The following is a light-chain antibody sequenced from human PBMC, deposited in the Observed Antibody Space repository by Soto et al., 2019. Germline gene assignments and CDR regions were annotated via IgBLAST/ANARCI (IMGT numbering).Light chain of an antibody. V-gene: IGLV4-69*01. CDR1: SGHSSYA. Sequence: PVLTQSPSASASLGASVKRTCTLSSGHSSYAIAWHQQQPEKGPRYLMKLNSDGSHSKGDGIPDRFSGSSSGAERYLTISSLQSEDEADYYCQTWGTGIQVFGGGTKLTVL. CDR2: LNSDGSH. CDR3: QTWGTGIQV. J-gene: IGLJ3*02.